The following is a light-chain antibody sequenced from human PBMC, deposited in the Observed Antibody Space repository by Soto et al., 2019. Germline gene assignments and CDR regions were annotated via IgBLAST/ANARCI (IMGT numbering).Light chain of an antibody. CDR2: GAS. CDR1: QSVSSN. J-gene: IGKJ1*01. Sequence: EIVMTQSPATLSVSPGERATLSCRASQSVSSNLAWYQQKPGQAPRLLIYGASTRATGIPARFSGSGSGTEFTLTISSLQSEDFAVYYCQKYNNWPQTFGKGTRWKSN. V-gene: IGKV3-15*01. CDR3: QKYNNWPQT.